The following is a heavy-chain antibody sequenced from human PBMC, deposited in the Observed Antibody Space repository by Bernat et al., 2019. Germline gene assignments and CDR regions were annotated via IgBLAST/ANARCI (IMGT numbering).Heavy chain of an antibody. CDR3: AKDQGGYGMDV. Sequence: VQLVESGGGLVQPGGSLRLSCSASGFTFSSYAMHWVRQAPGKGLEYVSAISSNGGSTYYADSVKGRFTISRDNSKNTLYLQMNSLRAEDTAVYYCAKDQGGYGMDVWGQGTTVTVSS. CDR1: GFTFSSYA. J-gene: IGHJ6*02. D-gene: IGHD2-15*01. CDR2: ISSNGGST. V-gene: IGHV3-64*04.